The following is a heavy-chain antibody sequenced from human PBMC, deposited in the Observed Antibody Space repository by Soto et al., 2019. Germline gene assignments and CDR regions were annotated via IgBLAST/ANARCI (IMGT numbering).Heavy chain of an antibody. D-gene: IGHD2-15*01. V-gene: IGHV1-8*01. J-gene: IGHJ3*02. CDR3: ARGWYCSGGSCSFRDAFDI. CDR2: MNPNSGNT. Sequence: ASVKVSCKASGYTFTSYDINWVRQATGQGLEWMGWMNPNSGNTGYAQKFQGRVTMTRNTSISTAYMELSNLRSEDTAVYYCARGWYCSGGSCSFRDAFDIWGQGTMVTVSS. CDR1: GYTFTSYD.